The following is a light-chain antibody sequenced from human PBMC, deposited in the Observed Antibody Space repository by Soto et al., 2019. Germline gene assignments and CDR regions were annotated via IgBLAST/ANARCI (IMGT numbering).Light chain of an antibody. CDR3: QQYGSSPRT. J-gene: IGKJ1*01. V-gene: IGKV3-20*01. CDR1: QSVSYNY. CDR2: AAS. Sequence: EVVLTQSPGTLSLSPGARATLSCRASQSVSYNYLAWYQQKPGQAPRLLIYAASSRATGIPDRFSGSGSGTDFTLTITRLEPEDFAMYYCQQYGSSPRTFGQGTKVEIK.